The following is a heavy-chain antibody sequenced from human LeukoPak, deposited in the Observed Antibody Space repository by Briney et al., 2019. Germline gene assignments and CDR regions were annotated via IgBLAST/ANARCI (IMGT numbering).Heavy chain of an antibody. CDR2: ISWNSGSI. D-gene: IGHD1-26*01. CDR3: AKDNGRELFHETVIDY. CDR1: GFTFDDYA. V-gene: IGHV3-9*01. J-gene: IGHJ4*02. Sequence: PGGSLRLSCAASGFTFDDYAMHWVRQAPGKGLEWVSGISWNSGSIGYADSVKGRFTISRDNAKNSLYLQMNSLRAEDTALYYCAKDNGRELFHETVIDYWGQGTLVTVSS.